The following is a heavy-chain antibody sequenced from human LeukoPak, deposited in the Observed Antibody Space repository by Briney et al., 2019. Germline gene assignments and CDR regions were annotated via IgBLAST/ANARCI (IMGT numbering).Heavy chain of an antibody. Sequence: SVKVSCKASGGTFSSYAISWVRQAPGQGLEWVGGIIPIFGTANYAQKFQGRVTITTDESTSTAYMELSSLRSEDTAVYYCARDPGYCSSTSCSNWFDPWGQGTLVTVSS. D-gene: IGHD2-2*01. V-gene: IGHV1-69*05. CDR1: GGTFSSYA. J-gene: IGHJ5*02. CDR3: ARDPGYCSSTSCSNWFDP. CDR2: IIPIFGTA.